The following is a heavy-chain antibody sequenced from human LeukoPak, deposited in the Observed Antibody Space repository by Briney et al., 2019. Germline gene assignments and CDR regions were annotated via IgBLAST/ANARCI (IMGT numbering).Heavy chain of an antibody. CDR3: AESRGYYYYYMDV. CDR2: IDHSGGT. J-gene: IGHJ6*03. V-gene: IGHV4-34*01. D-gene: IGHD3-10*01. Sequence: SETLSLTCAFYGGSFTDYHWSWIRQPPGKGPEWIGEIDHSGGTYYNPSLKSRVTISVDTSKNQFSLKLSSVTAADTAVYYCAESRGYYYYYMDVWGKGTTVTVSS. CDR1: GGSFTDYH.